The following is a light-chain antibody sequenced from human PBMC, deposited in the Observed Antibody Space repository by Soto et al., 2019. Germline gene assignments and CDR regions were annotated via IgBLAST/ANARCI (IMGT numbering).Light chain of an antibody. J-gene: IGLJ3*02. CDR3: SSYTGSSTPV. V-gene: IGLV2-14*01. CDR1: SSDVGGYNY. CDR2: EVS. Sequence: QSALTQPASVSGSPGQSITISCTGTSSDVGGYNYVSWYQHHPSKAPKLMIYEVSNRPSGVSNRFSGSKSGNTASLTISGLQAEDEAYYYCSSYTGSSTPVFGGGTKLTVL.